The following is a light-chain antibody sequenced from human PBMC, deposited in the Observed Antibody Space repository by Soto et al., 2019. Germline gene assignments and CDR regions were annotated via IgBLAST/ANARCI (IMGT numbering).Light chain of an antibody. CDR2: DVS. CDR3: QQSYNIPRT. CDR1: QSISSW. V-gene: IGKV1-5*01. Sequence: DIQMTQSPSTLSASVGDRVTITCRASQSISSWLAWYQQKPGKAPTLLIYDVSRLESGVPSRFSGSGSGTDFTLTISSLQPEDFATYYCQQSYNIPRTFGQGTKVDIK. J-gene: IGKJ1*01.